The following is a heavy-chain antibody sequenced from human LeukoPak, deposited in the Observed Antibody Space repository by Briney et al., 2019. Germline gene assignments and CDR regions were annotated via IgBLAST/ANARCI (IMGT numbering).Heavy chain of an antibody. Sequence: ASVKVSCKASGYTFTGYYMHRVRQAPGQGLEWMGRINPNSGGTNYAQKFQGRVTMTRDTSISTAYMELSRLRSDDTAVYYCARFDTAMAAYYFDYWGQGTLVTVSS. D-gene: IGHD5-18*01. J-gene: IGHJ4*02. CDR3: ARFDTAMAAYYFDY. V-gene: IGHV1-2*06. CDR2: INPNSGGT. CDR1: GYTFTGYY.